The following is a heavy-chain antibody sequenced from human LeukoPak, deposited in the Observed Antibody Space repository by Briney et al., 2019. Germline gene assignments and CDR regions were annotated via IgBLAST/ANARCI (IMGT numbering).Heavy chain of an antibody. V-gene: IGHV3-66*01. D-gene: IGHD6-13*01. J-gene: IGHJ4*02. CDR2: ISSAGDT. Sequence: PGGSLRLSCATSGFSVSNNYMSWVRQAPGKGLEWVSVISSAGDTYYADSVKGRFTISRDTLKDTLYLEMNSLRTEDTAVYYCARVGYGSSWGERYYLDHWGQGAQVTVSS. CDR1: GFSVSNNY. CDR3: ARVGYGSSWGERYYLDH.